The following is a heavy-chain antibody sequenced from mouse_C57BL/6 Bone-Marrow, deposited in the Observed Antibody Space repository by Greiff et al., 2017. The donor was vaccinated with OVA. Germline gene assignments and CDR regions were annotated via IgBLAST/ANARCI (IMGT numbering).Heavy chain of an antibody. V-gene: IGHV1-81*01. CDR1: GYTFTSYG. Sequence: VQLVESGAELARPGASVKLSCKASGYTFTSYGISWVKQRTGQGLEWIGEIYPRSGNTYYNEKFKGKATLTADKSSSTAYMELRSLTSEDSAVYFCARSYDGYYRFAYWGQGTLVTVSA. J-gene: IGHJ3*01. D-gene: IGHD2-3*01. CDR2: IYPRSGNT. CDR3: ARSYDGYYRFAY.